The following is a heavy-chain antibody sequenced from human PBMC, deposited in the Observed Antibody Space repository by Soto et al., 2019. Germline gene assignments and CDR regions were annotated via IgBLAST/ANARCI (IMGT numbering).Heavy chain of an antibody. CDR1: GFTFSSYA. CDR2: ISYDGSNK. Sequence: QVPLVESGGGVVQPGRSLRLSCAASGFTFSSYAMHWVRQAPGKGLEWVAVISYDGSNKYYADSVKGRFTISRDNSKNPLYLQMNSLRAEDTAVYYCARDCTNGVCRGVYYYGMDVWGQGTTVTVSS. V-gene: IGHV3-30-3*01. J-gene: IGHJ6*02. D-gene: IGHD2-8*01. CDR3: ARDCTNGVCRGVYYYGMDV.